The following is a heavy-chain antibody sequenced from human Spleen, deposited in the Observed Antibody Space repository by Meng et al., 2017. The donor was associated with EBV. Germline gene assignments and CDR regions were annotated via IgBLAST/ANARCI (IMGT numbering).Heavy chain of an antibody. Sequence: QVQLVQSGAEAKEPVASVKVSCMAYGYTFSTYTMHWVRQAPGQRLEWMGSTNAVDGLTKYSQNFQGRVTITRDTSATTAYMELSSLRSEDTAVYYCARDYSTSTRIFDYWGQGTMVTVSA. D-gene: IGHD2/OR15-2a*01. J-gene: IGHJ4*02. CDR1: GYTFSTYT. CDR3: ARDYSTSTRIFDY. V-gene: IGHV1-3*01. CDR2: TNAVDGLT.